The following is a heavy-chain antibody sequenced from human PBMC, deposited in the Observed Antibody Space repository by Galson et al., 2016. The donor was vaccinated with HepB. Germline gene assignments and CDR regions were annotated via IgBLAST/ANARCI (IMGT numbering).Heavy chain of an antibody. V-gene: IGHV3-30*03. CDR2: DSMDGRRK. CDR3: ARRHEYCPPVGCSVDY. D-gene: IGHD2/OR15-2a*01. J-gene: IGHJ4*02. Sequence: SLRLSCAASGFTFSNYGMHWVRQAPRKGLEWVAADSMDGRRKFDAASVKGRFTISRDNSNSMLFLQMSSLRADDTAVYYCARRHEYCPPVGCSVDYWGQGTLVSVSS. CDR1: GFTFSNYG.